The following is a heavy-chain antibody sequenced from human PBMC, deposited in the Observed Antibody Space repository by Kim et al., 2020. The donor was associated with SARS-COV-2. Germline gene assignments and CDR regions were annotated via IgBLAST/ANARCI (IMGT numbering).Heavy chain of an antibody. J-gene: IGHJ6*02. D-gene: IGHD2-15*01. Sequence: TAYAQTFQGRVTMTRNTSMTTAYMELSSLISEDTAVYYCARGGYLPVDVWGRGTTVTVSS. V-gene: IGHV1-8*01. CDR3: ARGGYLPVDV. CDR2: T.